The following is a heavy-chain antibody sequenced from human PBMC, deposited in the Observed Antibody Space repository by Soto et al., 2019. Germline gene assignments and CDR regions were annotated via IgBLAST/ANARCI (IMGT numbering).Heavy chain of an antibody. CDR1: GYSFTSYW. CDR3: ARQGVAGLPYYYYYGMDV. J-gene: IGHJ6*02. D-gene: IGHD6-19*01. V-gene: IGHV5-51*01. Sequence: PGESLKISCKGSGYSFTSYWIGWVRQMPGKGLEWMGIIYPGDSDTRYSPSFQGQVTISADKSISTAYLQWSSLKASDTAMYYCARQGVAGLPYYYYYGMDVWGQGTTVTVSS. CDR2: IYPGDSDT.